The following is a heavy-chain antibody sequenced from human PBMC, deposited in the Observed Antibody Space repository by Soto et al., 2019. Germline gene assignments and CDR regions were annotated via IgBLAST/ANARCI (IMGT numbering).Heavy chain of an antibody. CDR3: ARDTNYYASGSGVDY. Sequence: PXGSXRLSCAASGFTFSSYSMNWVRQAPGKGLEWVSSISSSTYIHYGDSVKGRFTISRDNAKNSLNLQMNSLRAEDTALYFCARDTNYYASGSGVDYWGQGILVTVSS. J-gene: IGHJ4*02. D-gene: IGHD3-10*01. V-gene: IGHV3-21*01. CDR2: ISSSTYI. CDR1: GFTFSSYS.